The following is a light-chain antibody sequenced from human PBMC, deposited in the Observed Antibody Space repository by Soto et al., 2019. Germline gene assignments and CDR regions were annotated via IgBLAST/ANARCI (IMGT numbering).Light chain of an antibody. J-gene: IGLJ2*01. CDR2: DTN. CDR1: TGAVTSGHY. Sequence: QAVVTQEPSLTVSPGGTVTLTCGSSTGAVTSGHYPYWFQQKPGQAPKTLIYDTNNKHSWTPARFSGSLLGGKAALTLSGAQPEDEAEYYCWLSYSRTRPVVFGGGTKVTVL. V-gene: IGLV7-46*01. CDR3: WLSYSRTRPVV.